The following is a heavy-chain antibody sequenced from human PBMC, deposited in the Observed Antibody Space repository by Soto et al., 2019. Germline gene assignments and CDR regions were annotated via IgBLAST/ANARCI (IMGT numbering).Heavy chain of an antibody. Sequence: EVQLVESGGGLVQPGGSLRLSCAASGFTFSSYSMNWVRQAPGKGLEWVSYISSSSSTIYYADSVKGRFTISRDNAKNSLYLQMNGLGDEDTAVYYCARRMVATYYYGMDVWGQGTTVTVSS. CDR3: ARRMVATYYYGMDV. D-gene: IGHD5-12*01. J-gene: IGHJ6*02. CDR1: GFTFSSYS. CDR2: ISSSSSTI. V-gene: IGHV3-48*02.